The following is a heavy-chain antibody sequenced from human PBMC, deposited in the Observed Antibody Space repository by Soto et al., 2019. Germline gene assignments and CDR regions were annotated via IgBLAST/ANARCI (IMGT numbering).Heavy chain of an antibody. D-gene: IGHD4-17*01. CDR2: IYHSGSI. Sequence: QVQLRESGPGLVKPSGTLSLTCAVSGGSISSNHWWNWVRQSPGKGLEWIGEIYHSGSINDNVSLKRGITMSVGKSKAQFSLRLKSVTAADTATYCRARCPFGDDFHYYGMVVWCQGNRVSVSS. J-gene: IGHJ6*02. V-gene: IGHV4-4*01. CDR3: ARCPFGDDFHYYGMVV. CDR1: GGSISSNHW.